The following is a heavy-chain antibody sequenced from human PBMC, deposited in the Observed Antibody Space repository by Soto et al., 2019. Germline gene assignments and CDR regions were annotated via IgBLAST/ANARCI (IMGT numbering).Heavy chain of an antibody. CDR2: IGTAGDT. J-gene: IGHJ6*03. CDR3: ARDGRENGDYRRMDV. CDR1: GFTFSSYD. V-gene: IGHV3-13*01. Sequence: GGSLRLSCAASGFTFSSYDMHWVRQGTGKGLEWVSAIGTAGDTYYPGSVKGRFTISRENAKNSLYLQMNSLRAGDTAVYYCARDGRENGDYRRMDVWGKGTTVTVSS. D-gene: IGHD4-17*01.